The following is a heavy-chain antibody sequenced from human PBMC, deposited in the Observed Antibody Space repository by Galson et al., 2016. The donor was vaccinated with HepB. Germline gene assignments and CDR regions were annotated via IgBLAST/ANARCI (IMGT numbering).Heavy chain of an antibody. D-gene: IGHD1-26*01. V-gene: IGHV3-15*07. Sequence: SLRLSCAASGINFNVAWMNWVRQVPGKGLEWVGRIRRQSDGGTSDYAAPVKGRIVISRDDSQNMLFLQMNSLKTEDTAVYYCVTGGGNYGFDFWGQGALVTASS. J-gene: IGHJ4*02. CDR3: VTGGGNYGFDF. CDR2: IRRQSDGGTS. CDR1: GINFNVAW.